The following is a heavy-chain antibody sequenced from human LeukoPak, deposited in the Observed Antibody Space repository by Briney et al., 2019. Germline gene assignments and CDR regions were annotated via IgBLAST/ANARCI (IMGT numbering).Heavy chain of an antibody. D-gene: IGHD3-16*01. CDR1: GFTFSSYA. J-gene: IGHJ3*02. Sequence: GGSLRLSCAASGFTFSSYAMHWVRQAPGKGLEWVAVISYDGSNKYYADSVKGRFTISRDNSKNTLYLQMNSLRAEDTAVYYCAKGGLGGADDAFDIWGQGTMVTVSS. V-gene: IGHV3-30-3*01. CDR2: ISYDGSNK. CDR3: AKGGLGGADDAFDI.